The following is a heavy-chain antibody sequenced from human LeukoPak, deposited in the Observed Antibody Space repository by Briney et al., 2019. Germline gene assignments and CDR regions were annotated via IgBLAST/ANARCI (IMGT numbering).Heavy chain of an antibody. J-gene: IGHJ3*02. D-gene: IGHD1-26*01. CDR3: ARDRAYSGSYYDGDAFDI. Sequence: GASVKVSCKASGYTFTSYDINWVRQATGQGLEWMGWMNPNSGNTGYAQKFQGRVTMTRNTSISTAYMELSSLRSEDTAVYYCARDRAYSGSYYDGDAFDIWGQGTMVTISS. V-gene: IGHV1-8*01. CDR2: MNPNSGNT. CDR1: GYTFTSYD.